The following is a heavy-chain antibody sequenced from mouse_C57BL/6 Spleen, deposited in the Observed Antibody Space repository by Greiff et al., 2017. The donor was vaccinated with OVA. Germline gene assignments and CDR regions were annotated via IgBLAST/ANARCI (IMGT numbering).Heavy chain of an antibody. D-gene: IGHD2-5*01. CDR1: GFTFTDYY. J-gene: IGHJ1*03. CDR2: IRNKANGYTT. Sequence: EVKLMESGGGLVQPGGSLSLSCAASGFTFTDYYMSWVRQPPGKALEWLGFIRNKANGYTTEYSASVKGRFTISRDNSQSILYLQMNALRAEDSATYYFARYNYRNLYRYFDVWGTGTTGTVSS. CDR3: ARYNYRNLYRYFDV. V-gene: IGHV7-3*01.